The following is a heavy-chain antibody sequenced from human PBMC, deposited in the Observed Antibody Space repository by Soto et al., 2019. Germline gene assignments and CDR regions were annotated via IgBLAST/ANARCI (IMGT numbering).Heavy chain of an antibody. J-gene: IGHJ3*02. CDR2: NILILGIA. V-gene: IGHV1-69*08. Sequence: QVQLVQSGAEVKKPGSSVKVSCKASGGTFSSYTISWVRQAPGQGLEWMGRNILILGIANYAQKFQGRFTITADKSTSTAYMEPSSLRSEDTAGYYCAREGGYRDAFEIWGQGTMVTVSS. D-gene: IGHD5-12*01. CDR1: GGTFSSYT. CDR3: AREGGYRDAFEI.